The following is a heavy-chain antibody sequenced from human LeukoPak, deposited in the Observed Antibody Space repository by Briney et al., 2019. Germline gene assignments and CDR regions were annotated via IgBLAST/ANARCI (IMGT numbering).Heavy chain of an antibody. Sequence: SETLSLTCAVYGGSFSGYYWSWIRQPPGKGLEWIGEINHSGSTNYNPSLKSRVTISVDTSKYQFSLKLSSVTAADTAVYYCARALRRRTPITMARNWFDPWGQGTLVTVSS. CDR1: GGSFSGYY. CDR2: INHSGST. V-gene: IGHV4-34*01. D-gene: IGHD3-10*01. J-gene: IGHJ5*02. CDR3: ARALRRRTPITMARNWFDP.